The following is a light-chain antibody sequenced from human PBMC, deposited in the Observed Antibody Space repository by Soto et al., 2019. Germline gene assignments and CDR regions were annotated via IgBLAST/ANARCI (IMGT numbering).Light chain of an antibody. V-gene: IGKV3D-20*01. Sequence: EIVLTQSPATLALSPGDSATLSCGASQSVTNNYLAWYQHKPGLAPRVLIYDASRRATGIPDRFSGSGSGTEFTLTISRLEPEDFAVYYCQQHGSSPWTFGQGTKVETK. CDR2: DAS. J-gene: IGKJ1*01. CDR1: QSVTNNY. CDR3: QQHGSSPWT.